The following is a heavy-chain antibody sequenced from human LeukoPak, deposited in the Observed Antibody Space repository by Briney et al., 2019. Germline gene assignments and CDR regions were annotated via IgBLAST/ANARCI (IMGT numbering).Heavy chain of an antibody. V-gene: IGHV3-33*01. CDR1: GFTFSSYG. J-gene: IGHJ4*02. D-gene: IGHD4-17*01. Sequence: GGSLRLSCAASGFTFSSYGMHWVRQAPGKGLEWVAVIWYDGSNKYYADSVKGRFTVSRDSAKNSLYLQMNNLRADDTAVYFCARSYGASDYWGQGTLVTVSS. CDR3: ARSYGASDY. CDR2: IWYDGSNK.